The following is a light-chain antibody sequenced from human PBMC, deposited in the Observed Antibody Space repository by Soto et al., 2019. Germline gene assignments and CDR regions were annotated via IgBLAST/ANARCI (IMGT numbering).Light chain of an antibody. V-gene: IGLV2-23*02. CDR3: SSYSNTGPSYV. J-gene: IGLJ1*01. Sequence: QSVLTQPASVSASPGQSITISYTGTSSDVGTFDLVSWYQQHPGKAPKLMIFEVSKRPSGVSIRFSGSKSGNTASLTISGLQAEDEADYYCSSYSNTGPSYVFATGTKLTVL. CDR1: SSDVGTFDL. CDR2: EVS.